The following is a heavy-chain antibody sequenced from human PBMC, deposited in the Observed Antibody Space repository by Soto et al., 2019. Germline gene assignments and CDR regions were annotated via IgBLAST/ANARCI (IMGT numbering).Heavy chain of an antibody. CDR3: ARYDILTGRHDKLDF. V-gene: IGHV4-59*01. D-gene: IGHD3-9*01. J-gene: IGHJ4*02. Sequence: SETLSLTCTVSSGSMSSYYWSWIRQPPGKGLEWIGYIHYNGRTNYNPSLKSRVTISIDTSNNQFSLKLTSVTTADTAVYFCARYDILTGRHDKLDFWGQGTLVTSPQ. CDR2: IHYNGRT. CDR1: SGSMSSYY.